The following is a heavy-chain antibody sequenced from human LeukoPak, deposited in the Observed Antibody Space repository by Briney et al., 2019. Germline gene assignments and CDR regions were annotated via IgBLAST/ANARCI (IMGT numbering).Heavy chain of an antibody. J-gene: IGHJ6*03. CDR2: IYTSGST. CDR3: ARGPKPLRGGDYYYMDV. CDR1: GVSISSYY. Sequence: SETLSLTCTVSGVSISSYYWSWIRQPAGKGLEWIGRIYTSGSTDYNPSLKSRVTMSVDTSKNQFSLKLSSVTAADTAVYYCARGPKPLRGGDYYYMDVWGKGTTVTISS. D-gene: IGHD4-17*01. V-gene: IGHV4-4*07.